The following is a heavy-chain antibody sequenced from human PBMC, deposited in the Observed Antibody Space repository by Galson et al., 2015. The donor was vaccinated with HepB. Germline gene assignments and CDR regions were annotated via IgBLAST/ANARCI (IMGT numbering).Heavy chain of an antibody. CDR3: AHRLGAYFDS. J-gene: IGHJ4*02. CDR2: FDPDDDNK. D-gene: IGHD3-16*01. Sequence: WVRQAPGKGLEWMGYFDPDDDNKRYSPSLKTRLTITKDTSKNQVVLTMTNMDPVDTATFYCAHRLGAYFDSWGQGTLVTVPS. V-gene: IGHV2-5*02.